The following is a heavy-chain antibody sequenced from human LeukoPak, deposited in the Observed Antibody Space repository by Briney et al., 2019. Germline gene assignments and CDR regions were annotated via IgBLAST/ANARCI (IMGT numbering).Heavy chain of an antibody. CDR2: IYTSGNT. Sequence: SETLSLTCTVSGGSISSGSYYWSWIRQPAGKGLEWIGRIYTSGNTNYNPSLKSRVTISVDTSKNQFSLKLSSVTAADTAVYYCARDPYYDFWSGGFDPWGQGTLVTVSS. CDR3: ARDPYYDFWSGGFDP. CDR1: GGSISSGSYY. J-gene: IGHJ5*02. V-gene: IGHV4-61*02. D-gene: IGHD3-3*01.